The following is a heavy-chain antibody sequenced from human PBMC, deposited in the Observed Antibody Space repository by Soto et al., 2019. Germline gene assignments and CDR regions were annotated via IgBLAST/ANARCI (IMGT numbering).Heavy chain of an antibody. V-gene: IGHV4-34*01. CDR2: INHSGST. CDR3: ARASRGRVSSSANYYYYGMDV. Sequence: PSETLSLTCAVYGGSFSGYYWSWIRQPPGKRLEWIGEINHSGSTNYNPSLKSRVTISVDTSKNQFSLKLSSVTAADTAVYYCARASRGRVSSSANYYYYGMDVWGQGTTVTAP. CDR1: GGSFSGYY. D-gene: IGHD6-6*01. J-gene: IGHJ6*02.